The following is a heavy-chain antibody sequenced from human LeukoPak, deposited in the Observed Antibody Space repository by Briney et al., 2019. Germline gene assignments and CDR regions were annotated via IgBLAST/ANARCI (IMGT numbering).Heavy chain of an antibody. V-gene: IGHV4-59*12. D-gene: IGHD1-20*01. CDR1: GGSISSYY. Sequence: PSETLSLTCTVSGGSISSYYWSWIRQPPGKGLEWIGYIYYSGSTNYSPSLKSRVTISVDTSKNQFSLKLSSVTAADTAVYYCARERIPGYFELWGRGTLVTVSS. J-gene: IGHJ2*01. CDR3: ARERIPGYFEL. CDR2: IYYSGST.